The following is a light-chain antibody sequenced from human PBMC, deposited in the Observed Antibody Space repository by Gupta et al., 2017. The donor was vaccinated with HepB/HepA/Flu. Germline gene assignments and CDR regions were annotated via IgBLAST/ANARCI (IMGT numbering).Light chain of an antibody. Sequence: SYVLPQPPSVSVAPGKTARVTCGGNNIGSKSVHWYQQKPRQDHVLGVLDDSVRPSGIPEGSSFSNSRNSATATTTSFEAGDEADDDCYVSASSSDHPWVFGGGTKMTVL. V-gene: IGLV3-21*03. CDR2: DDS. CDR3: YVSASSSDHPWV. J-gene: IGLJ3*02. CDR1: NIGSKS.